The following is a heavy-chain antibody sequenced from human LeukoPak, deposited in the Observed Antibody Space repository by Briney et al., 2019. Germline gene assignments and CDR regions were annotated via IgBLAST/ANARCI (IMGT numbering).Heavy chain of an antibody. D-gene: IGHD3-10*01. CDR1: GVSISSSSYH. Sequence: SETLSLTCTVSGVSISSSSYHWDWIRQPPGKGLEWIGSIYYSGSTYYNPSLKSRVTISVDTSKNQFSLKLSSVTAADTAVYYCAREIGVTMVRGHLDVWGKGTTVTVSS. J-gene: IGHJ6*04. CDR3: AREIGVTMVRGHLDV. V-gene: IGHV4-39*07. CDR2: IYYSGST.